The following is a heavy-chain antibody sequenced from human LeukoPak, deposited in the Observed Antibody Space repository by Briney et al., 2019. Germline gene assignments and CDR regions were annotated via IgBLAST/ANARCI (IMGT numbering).Heavy chain of an antibody. CDR3: ARYDWFDY. Sequence: GGSLRLSCAASGFTFSSYGMSWVRQAPGKGLEWVSSFSGSGGGTYYADSVKGRFTISRDNSKSTLYLQLNSLRAEDTAVYYCARYDWFDYWGQGTLVTVSS. V-gene: IGHV3-23*01. J-gene: IGHJ4*02. D-gene: IGHD3-3*01. CDR2: FSGSGGGT. CDR1: GFTFSSYG.